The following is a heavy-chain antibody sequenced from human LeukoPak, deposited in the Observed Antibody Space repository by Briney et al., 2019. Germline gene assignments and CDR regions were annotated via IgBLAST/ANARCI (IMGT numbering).Heavy chain of an antibody. V-gene: IGHV3-30-3*01. J-gene: IGHJ4*02. CDR1: GFTFSSYA. CDR3: ARGCSSGWYYFDY. D-gene: IGHD6-19*01. Sequence: PGGSLRLSCAASGFTFSSYAMHWVRQAPGKGLEWVAVISYDGSNKYYADSVKGRFTISRDNSKNTLYLQMNSLRAEDTAVYYCARGCSSGWYYFDYWGQGTLVTVPS. CDR2: ISYDGSNK.